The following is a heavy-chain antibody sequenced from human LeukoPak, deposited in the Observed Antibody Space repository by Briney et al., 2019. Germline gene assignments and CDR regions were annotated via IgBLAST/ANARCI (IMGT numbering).Heavy chain of an antibody. Sequence: GGSLRLSCAASGFTFSSYAMSWVRQAPGKGLEWVSVSYSGGSTYCEDSVKGRFTVSSDVSKNTLYLQMNNLRGEDTAVYYCASRHCSGENCYAGPLDFWGQGIQVTVSS. D-gene: IGHD2-8*02. CDR3: ASRHCSGENCYAGPLDF. CDR1: GFTFSSYA. CDR2: SYSGGST. V-gene: IGHV3-23*01. J-gene: IGHJ4*02.